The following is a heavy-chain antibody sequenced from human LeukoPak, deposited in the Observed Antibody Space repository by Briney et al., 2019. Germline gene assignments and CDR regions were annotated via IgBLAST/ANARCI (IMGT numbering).Heavy chain of an antibody. V-gene: IGHV1-18*01. J-gene: IGHJ4*02. CDR3: ASPRGVAGPLDY. CDR1: GYTFTSYG. Sequence: ASVKVSCTASGYTFTSYGISWVRQAPGQGLEWMGWISAYNGNTNYAQKLQGRVTMTTDTSTSTAYMELRSLRSDDTAVYYCASPRGVAGPLDYWGQGTLVTVSS. D-gene: IGHD6-19*01. CDR2: ISAYNGNT.